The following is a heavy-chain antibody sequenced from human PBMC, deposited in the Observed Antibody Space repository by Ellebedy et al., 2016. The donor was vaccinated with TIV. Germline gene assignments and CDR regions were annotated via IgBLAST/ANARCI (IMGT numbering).Heavy chain of an antibody. CDR1: GGSISSSSYY. CDR2: IYYSGST. J-gene: IGHJ3*02. Sequence: SETLSLTXTVSGGSISSSSYYWGWIRQPPGKGLEWIGSIYYSGSTYYNPSLKSRVTISVDTSKNQFSLKLSSVTAADTAVYYCARGYYDDAFDIWGQGTMVTVSS. V-gene: IGHV4-39*07. CDR3: ARGYYDDAFDI. D-gene: IGHD3-22*01.